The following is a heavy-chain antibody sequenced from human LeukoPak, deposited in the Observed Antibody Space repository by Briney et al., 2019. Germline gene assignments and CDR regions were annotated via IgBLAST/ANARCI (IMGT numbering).Heavy chain of an antibody. D-gene: IGHD6-13*01. Sequence: TSETLSLTCTVSGGSISSSSYYWGWIRQPPGKGLEWIGYIYYSGSTNYNPSLKSRVTISVDTSKNQFSLKLSSVTAADTAVYYCARGRGSWDPPYYYYYYMDVWGKGTTVTVSS. J-gene: IGHJ6*03. CDR3: ARGRGSWDPPYYYYYYMDV. CDR2: IYYSGST. CDR1: GGSISSSSYY. V-gene: IGHV4-61*05.